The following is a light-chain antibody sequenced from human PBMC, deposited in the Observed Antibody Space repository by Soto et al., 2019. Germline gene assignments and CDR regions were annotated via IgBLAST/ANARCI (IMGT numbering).Light chain of an antibody. J-gene: IGKJ3*01. CDR1: QDISNY. Sequence: DLQMTQSPSSLSASVRDRVTITCQASQDISNYLNWYQQKPGKAPKLLIYDASNLETGVPSRFSGSGSGTDFTFTISSLQPEDIATYYCQQYDNLPVTFGPGTKVDVK. CDR3: QQYDNLPVT. V-gene: IGKV1-33*01. CDR2: DAS.